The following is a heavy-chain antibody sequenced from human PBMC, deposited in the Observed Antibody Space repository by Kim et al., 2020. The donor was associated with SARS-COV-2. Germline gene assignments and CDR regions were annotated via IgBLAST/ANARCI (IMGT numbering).Heavy chain of an antibody. CDR3: ARITTGAHFDY. V-gene: IGHV4-39*01. J-gene: IGHJ4*02. CDR2: IYYSGST. Sequence: SETLSLTCTVSGGSISSSSYYWGWIRQPPGKGLEWIGSIYYSGSTYYNPSLKSRVTISVDTSKNQFSLKLSSVTAADTAVYYCARITTGAHFDYWGQGTL. CDR1: GGSISSSSYY. D-gene: IGHD3-22*01.